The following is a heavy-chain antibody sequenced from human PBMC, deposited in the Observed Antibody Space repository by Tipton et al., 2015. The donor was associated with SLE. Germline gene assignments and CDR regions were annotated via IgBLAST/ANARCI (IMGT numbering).Heavy chain of an antibody. CDR3: ARVSGYSYAKGYYMDV. V-gene: IGHV1-69*05. CDR2: IIPIFGTA. Sequence: QLVQSGPEVKKPGSSVKVSCKASGGTFSSYAISWVRQAPGQGLEWMGGIIPIFGTANYAQKFQGRVTITTDESTSTAYTELSSLRSEDTAVYYCARVSGYSYAKGYYMDVWGKGTTVTVSS. CDR1: GGTFSSYA. D-gene: IGHD5-18*01. J-gene: IGHJ6*03.